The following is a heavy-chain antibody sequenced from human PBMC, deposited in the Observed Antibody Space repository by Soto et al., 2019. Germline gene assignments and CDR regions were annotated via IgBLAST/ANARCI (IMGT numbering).Heavy chain of an antibody. D-gene: IGHD3-10*01. J-gene: IGHJ4*02. CDR1: GFTFSSYG. Sequence: GGSLRLSCAASGFTFSSYGMHWVRQAPGKGPEWVAVISNDGSNKYYADSVKGRFTISRDNSKNTLYLQMNSLRAEDTAVYYCAKDQYFPTSYDCWGQGTLVTVAS. CDR2: ISNDGSNK. V-gene: IGHV3-30*18. CDR3: AKDQYFPTSYDC.